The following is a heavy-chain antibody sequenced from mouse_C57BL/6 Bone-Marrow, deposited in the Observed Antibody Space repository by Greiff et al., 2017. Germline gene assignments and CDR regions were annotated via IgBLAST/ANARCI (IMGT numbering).Heavy chain of an antibody. V-gene: IGHV14-3*01. J-gene: IGHJ1*03. CDR3: AREIYYGSSYPYWYFDV. CDR2: IDPANGNT. Sequence: EVQLQQSVAELVRPGASVKLSCTASGFNIKNTYMHWVKQRPEQGLEWIGRIDPANGNTKYAPKFQGKATITADTSSNTAYLQLSSLTSADTAIYYCAREIYYGSSYPYWYFDVWGTGTTVTVAS. CDR1: GFNIKNTY. D-gene: IGHD1-1*01.